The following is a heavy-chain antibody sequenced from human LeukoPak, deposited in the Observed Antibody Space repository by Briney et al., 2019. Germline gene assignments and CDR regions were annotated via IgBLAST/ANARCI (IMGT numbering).Heavy chain of an antibody. V-gene: IGHV1-2*02. J-gene: IGHJ6*03. D-gene: IGHD6-19*01. CDR2: INPNSGGT. CDR3: ARVVAVTGTPVYYMDV. Sequence: GSSVKVSCKASGYMFTGYYMHWVRQAPGQGLEWMGWINPNSGGTNYAQKFQGRVTMTRDTSISTAYMDLNRLRSDDTAVYYCARVVAVTGTPVYYMDVWGKGNTVTVSS. CDR1: GYMFTGYY.